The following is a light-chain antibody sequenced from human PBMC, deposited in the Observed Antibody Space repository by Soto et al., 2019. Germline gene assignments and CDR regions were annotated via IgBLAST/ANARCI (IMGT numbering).Light chain of an antibody. V-gene: IGLV1-44*01. CDR3: AAWDDSMNGWV. J-gene: IGLJ3*02. CDR2: SNN. Sequence: QSVLTQPPSASGTPGQRVTISCSGSSSNIGTNTVNWYQQLPGTAPKLLIYSNNQRPSGVPDRFSGCKSGTSASLAISGLQSEEEADYYCAAWDDSMNGWVFGGGTKLTVL. CDR1: SSNIGTNT.